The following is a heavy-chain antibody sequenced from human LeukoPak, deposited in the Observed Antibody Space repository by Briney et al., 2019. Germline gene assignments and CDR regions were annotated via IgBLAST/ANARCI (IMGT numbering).Heavy chain of an antibody. Sequence: ASVKVSCKASGYTCTGYYMHWVRQAPGQGLEWMGWINPNSGDTNYAQKFQGRVTMTRDTSISTAYMELSSLRSDDTAVYYCARARYSTRWQSDFDYWGQGTLVTVSS. D-gene: IGHD6-13*01. J-gene: IGHJ4*02. V-gene: IGHV1-2*02. CDR2: INPNSGDT. CDR1: GYTCTGYY. CDR3: ARARYSTRWQSDFDY.